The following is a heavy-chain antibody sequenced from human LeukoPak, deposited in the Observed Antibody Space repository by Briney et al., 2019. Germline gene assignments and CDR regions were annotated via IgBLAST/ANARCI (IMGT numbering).Heavy chain of an antibody. CDR1: GDSIRNYY. CDR2: IYYSGST. Sequence: SETLSLTCTVSGDSIRNYYWSWIRQPPGKGLEWIGYIYYSGSTNYNPSLKSRVTISVDTSKNQFSLKLSSVTAADTAVYYCARDPASSTSCAYDYWGQGTLVTVSS. CDR3: ARDPASSTSCAYDY. V-gene: IGHV4-59*12. D-gene: IGHD2-2*01. J-gene: IGHJ4*02.